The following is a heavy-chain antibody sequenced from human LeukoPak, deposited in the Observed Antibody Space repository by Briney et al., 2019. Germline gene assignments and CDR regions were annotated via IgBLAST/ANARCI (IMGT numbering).Heavy chain of an antibody. CDR2: ISSSGSTI. D-gene: IGHD1-26*01. J-gene: IGHJ4*02. CDR3: ARGGVVGATDYFDY. Sequence: PGGSLRLSCAASGFIFSSYWMTWVRQAPGKGLEWVSYISSSGSTIYYADSVKGRFTISRDNAKNSLYLQMNSLRAEDTAVYYCARGGVVGATDYFDYWGQGTLVTVSS. CDR1: GFIFSSYW. V-gene: IGHV3-48*04.